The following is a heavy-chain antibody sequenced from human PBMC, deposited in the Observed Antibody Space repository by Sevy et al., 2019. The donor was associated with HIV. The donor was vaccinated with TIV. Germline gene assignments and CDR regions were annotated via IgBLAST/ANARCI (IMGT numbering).Heavy chain of an antibody. V-gene: IGHV3-48*03. Sequence: GGSLRLSCVASGFTFSSYEMTWVRRTPGKGLEWVSSISSSGTTIYYGDSVEGRFTISRDNPKNSVYLQMNSLRVEDTAVYYCARKGGAYDIGFDPWGQGTLVTVSS. CDR2: ISSSGTTI. CDR3: ARKGGAYDIGFDP. D-gene: IGHD3-22*01. CDR1: GFTFSSYE. J-gene: IGHJ5*02.